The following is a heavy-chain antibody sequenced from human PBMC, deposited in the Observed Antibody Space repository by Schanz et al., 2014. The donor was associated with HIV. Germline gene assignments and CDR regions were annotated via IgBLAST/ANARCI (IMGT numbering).Heavy chain of an antibody. CDR3: ARDVGGSGGDWSWYFDL. D-gene: IGHD2-21*02. J-gene: IGHJ2*01. CDR2: INPSSGGT. Sequence: QVWLVQSGAEVKKPGASVKVSCKASGYTFTGYYMHWVRQAPGQGLEWMGWINPSSGGTNYAQKFQGRVTMTRDTSISTAYMELRRLRSDDTAVYYCARDVGGSGGDWSWYFDLWGRGTLVTVPS. V-gene: IGHV1-2*02. CDR1: GYTFTGYY.